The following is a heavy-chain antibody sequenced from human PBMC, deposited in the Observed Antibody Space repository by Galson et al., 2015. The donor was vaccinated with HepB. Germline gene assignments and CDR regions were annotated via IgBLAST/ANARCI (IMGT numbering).Heavy chain of an antibody. CDR3: ARDHGSGSYYNWYFDL. CDR2: IYYSGST. V-gene: IGHV4-30-4*01. J-gene: IGHJ2*01. Sequence: GSISSGDYYWSWIRQPPGKGLEWIGYIYYSGSTDYNPSLKSRVSISVDTSKNQFSLKLSSVTAADTAVYYCARDHGSGSYYNWYFDLWGRGTLVTVSS. CDR1: GSISSGDYY. D-gene: IGHD3-10*01.